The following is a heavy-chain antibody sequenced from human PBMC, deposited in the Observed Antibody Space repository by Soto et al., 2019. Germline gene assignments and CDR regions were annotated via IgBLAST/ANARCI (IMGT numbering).Heavy chain of an antibody. J-gene: IGHJ6*02. V-gene: IGHV6-1*01. CDR1: GDSVSSNSAA. CDR3: ARDLGYSSSPLRYYYYGMDV. Sequence: PSQTLSLTCAISGDSVSSNSAAWNWIRQSPSRGLEWLGRTYYRSKWYNDYAVSVKSRITINPDTSKNQFSLQLNSVTPEDTAVYYCARDLGYSSSPLRYYYYGMDVWGQGTTVTVSS. CDR2: TYYRSKWYN. D-gene: IGHD6-6*01.